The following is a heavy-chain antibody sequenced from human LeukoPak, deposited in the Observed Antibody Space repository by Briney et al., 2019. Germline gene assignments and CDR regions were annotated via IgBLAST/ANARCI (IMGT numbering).Heavy chain of an antibody. Sequence: GGSLRLPCALSGFTFSACELTWVRQAPGKGLEWVSYISRSGSTRYYADSVKGRFTISRDNAKNSLYLQMNSLRAEDTAVYYCARVATMVRVPLDALDIWGQGTMVSVSS. D-gene: IGHD3-10*01. J-gene: IGHJ3*02. CDR3: ARVATMVRVPLDALDI. CDR1: GFTFSACE. CDR2: ISRSGSTR. V-gene: IGHV3-48*03.